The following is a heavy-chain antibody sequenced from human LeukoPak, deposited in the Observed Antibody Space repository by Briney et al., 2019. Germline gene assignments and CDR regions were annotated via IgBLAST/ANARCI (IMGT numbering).Heavy chain of an antibody. CDR3: ARRWNYKDAFDI. CDR1: GGSISSGSHY. D-gene: IGHD1-7*01. CDR2: VFTSGSP. V-gene: IGHV4-61*02. Sequence: SETLSLTCDVSGGSISSGSHYWTWVRQPVGKGLEWLGRVFTSGSPTYNSSLKSRLTISLDKSKNQFSLRLTSVTAADTAVYYCARRWNYKDAFDIWGQGTMVTVSS. J-gene: IGHJ3*02.